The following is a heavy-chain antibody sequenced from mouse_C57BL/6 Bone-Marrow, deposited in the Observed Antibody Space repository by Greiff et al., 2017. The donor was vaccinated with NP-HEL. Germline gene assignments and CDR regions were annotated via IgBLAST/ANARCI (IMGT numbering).Heavy chain of an antibody. CDR2: IDPEDGET. V-gene: IGHV14-2*01. CDR3: ARGPTGYFDY. D-gene: IGHD1-1*01. J-gene: IGHJ2*01. CDR1: GFNIKDYY. Sequence: EVQLQQSGAELVKPGASVKLSCTASGFNIKDYYMHWVKQRTEQGLEWIGRIDPEDGETKYVPKFQGKATITADTSSNTAYLQLSSLTSEDTAVYYCARGPTGYFDYWGQGTTLTVSS.